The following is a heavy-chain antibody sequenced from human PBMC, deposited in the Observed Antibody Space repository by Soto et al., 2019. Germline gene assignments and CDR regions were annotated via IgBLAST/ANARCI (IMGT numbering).Heavy chain of an antibody. CDR3: ARVHDSTGYTFDS. Sequence: EVQLVESGGGLVQPGGSLRLSCAASGFTFSDYYMDWVRQAPGKGLEWVGRIRKKVNSYTTEYAASVRGRFIISRDDSRNSLSLQMNRLKTEDTAVYYCARVHDSTGYTFDSWGQGTLVTVSS. J-gene: IGHJ4*02. CDR1: GFTFSDYY. D-gene: IGHD3-22*01. V-gene: IGHV3-72*01. CDR2: IRKKVNSYTT.